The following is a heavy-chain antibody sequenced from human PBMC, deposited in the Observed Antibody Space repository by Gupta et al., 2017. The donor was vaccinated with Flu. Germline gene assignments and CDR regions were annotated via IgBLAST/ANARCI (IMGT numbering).Heavy chain of an antibody. CDR1: GFTFSSYG. V-gene: IGHV3-30*18. D-gene: IGHD6-19*01. CDR3: AKDRAVAGREFADYYYGMDV. CDR2: RSYDGSNK. J-gene: IGHJ6*02. Sequence: QVQLVESGGGVVQPGRSLRLSCAASGFTFSSYGMHWVRQAPGKGLEWVAVRSYDGSNKYYADSVKGRFTISRDNSKNTLYLQMNRLRAEDTAVYYCAKDRAVAGREFADYYYGMDVWGQGTTVTVSS.